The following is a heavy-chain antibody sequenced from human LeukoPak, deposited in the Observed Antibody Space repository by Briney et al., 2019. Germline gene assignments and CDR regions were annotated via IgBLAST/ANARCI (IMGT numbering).Heavy chain of an antibody. CDR2: IYYSGST. V-gene: IGHV4-31*03. CDR1: GGSISSGGYY. Sequence: SETLSLTCTVSGGSISSGGYYWSWIRQPPGKGLEWIGYIYYSGSTYYNPSLKSRVTISVDTSKNQFSLKLSSVTAADTAVYYCARETIAAAGTRFDYWGQGTLVTVSS. J-gene: IGHJ4*02. D-gene: IGHD6-13*01. CDR3: ARETIAAAGTRFDY.